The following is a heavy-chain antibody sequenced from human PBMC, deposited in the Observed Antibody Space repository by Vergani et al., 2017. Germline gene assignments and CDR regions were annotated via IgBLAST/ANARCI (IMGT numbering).Heavy chain of an antibody. D-gene: IGHD6-13*01. CDR3: AKDRVPGIAAAVAY. CDR2: ISYDGSNK. CDR1: GFTFSSYG. V-gene: IGHV3-30*18. J-gene: IGHJ4*02. Sequence: QVQLVESGGGVVQPGRSLRLSCAASGFTFSSYGMHWVRQAPGKGLEWVAVISYDGSNKYYADSVKGRFTISRDNSKNTLYLQMNSLRAEDTAVYYCAKDRVPGIAAAVAYWGQGTLVTVSS.